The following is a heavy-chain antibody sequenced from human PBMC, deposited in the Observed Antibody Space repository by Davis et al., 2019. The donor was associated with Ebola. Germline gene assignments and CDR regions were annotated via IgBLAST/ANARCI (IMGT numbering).Heavy chain of an antibody. Sequence: WGSLRLSCAVSGFTVTSNYMSWVRQAPGKGLEWVSVVYSGGITYYADSVKGRFSISRDYSKNTLYLQMNSLRAEDTAVYYCAKEQSSGSSIAALFDYWGQGTLVTVSS. CDR1: GFTVTSNY. D-gene: IGHD6-6*01. J-gene: IGHJ4*02. CDR3: AKEQSSGSSIAALFDY. CDR2: VYSGGIT. V-gene: IGHV3-53*01.